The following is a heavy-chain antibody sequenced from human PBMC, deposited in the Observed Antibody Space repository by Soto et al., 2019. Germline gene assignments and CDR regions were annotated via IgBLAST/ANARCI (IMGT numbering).Heavy chain of an antibody. V-gene: IGHV1-69*01. J-gene: IGHJ6*02. CDR2: IIPIFGTA. D-gene: IGHD2-2*01. Sequence: QVQLVQSGAEVKKPGSSVKVSCKASGGTFSSYAISWVRQSPGQGLEWMGGIIPIFGTANYAQKFQGRLTINADESTSTAYMERRSLGSEDTAVYYCARTRCISTSGYAGDVYSYYGMDVWGQGTTVPFSS. CDR3: ARTRCISTSGYAGDVYSYYGMDV. CDR1: GGTFSSYA.